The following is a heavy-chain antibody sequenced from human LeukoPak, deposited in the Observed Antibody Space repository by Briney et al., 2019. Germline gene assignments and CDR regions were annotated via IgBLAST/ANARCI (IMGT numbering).Heavy chain of an antibody. CDR3: ARARPDYFDY. Sequence: PSETLSLTCTVSGGSISSGGYYWSWIRQPPGKGLEWIGYIYHSGSTYYNPSLKSRVTISVDRSKNQFSLRLSSVTAADTAVYYCARARPDYFDYWGQGTLVTVSS. CDR1: GGSISSGGYY. J-gene: IGHJ4*02. CDR2: IYHSGST. V-gene: IGHV4-30-2*01.